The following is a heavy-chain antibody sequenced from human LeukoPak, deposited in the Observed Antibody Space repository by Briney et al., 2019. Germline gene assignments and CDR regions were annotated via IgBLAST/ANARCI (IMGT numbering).Heavy chain of an antibody. J-gene: IGHJ4*01. V-gene: IGHV3-33*06. CDR2: IWHDGSNK. Sequence: GGSLRLSCEVSGFPFTLYNMNWVRQAPGKGLEWLAIIWHDGSNKYYADSVKGRFTISRDNSRNTLYLQMNSLRAEDTAVYYCAKDRYGDLDYWGQGTLVTVSS. D-gene: IGHD4-17*01. CDR3: AKDRYGDLDY. CDR1: GFPFTLYN.